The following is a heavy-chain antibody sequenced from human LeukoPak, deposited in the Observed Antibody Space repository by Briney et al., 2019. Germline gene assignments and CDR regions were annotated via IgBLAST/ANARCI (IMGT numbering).Heavy chain of an antibody. CDR2: IYHSGST. CDR1: GGSFSGYY. Sequence: PSETLSLTCAVYGGSFSGYYWSWIRQPPGKGLEWIGEIYHSGSTNYNPSLKSRVTISVDKSKNQFSLKLSSVTAADTAVYYCARSIDSSGWSHFDYWGQGTLVTVSS. J-gene: IGHJ4*02. V-gene: IGHV4-34*01. CDR3: ARSIDSSGWSHFDY. D-gene: IGHD6-19*01.